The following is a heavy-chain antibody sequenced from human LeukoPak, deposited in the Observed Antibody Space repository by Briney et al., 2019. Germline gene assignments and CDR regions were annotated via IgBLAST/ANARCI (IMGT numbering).Heavy chain of an antibody. D-gene: IGHD3-3*01. CDR3: AGTRGSGYYLAFGGHFDY. CDR2: INPNSGGT. CDR1: GYTFTSYY. J-gene: IGHJ4*02. V-gene: IGHV1-2*02. Sequence: ASVKVSCKASGYTFTSYYMHWVRQAPGQGLEWMGWINPNSGGTNYAQKFQGRVTMTRDTSISTAYMELSRLRSDDTAVYYCAGTRGSGYYLAFGGHFDYWGQGTLVTVSS.